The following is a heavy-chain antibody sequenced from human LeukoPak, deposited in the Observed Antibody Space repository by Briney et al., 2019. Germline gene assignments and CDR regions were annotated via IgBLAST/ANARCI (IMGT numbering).Heavy chain of an antibody. CDR1: GFTFSSYS. CDR3: ARTRRRGGYWNY. CDR2: ISSSSSYI. V-gene: IGHV3-21*01. Sequence: PGGSLRLSCAASGFTFSSYSMNWVRQAPGKGLEWVSSISSSSSYIYYADSVKGRFTISRDNAKNSLYLQMNSLRAEDTAVYYCARTRRRGGYWNYWGQGTLVTVSS. J-gene: IGHJ4*02. D-gene: IGHD2-15*01.